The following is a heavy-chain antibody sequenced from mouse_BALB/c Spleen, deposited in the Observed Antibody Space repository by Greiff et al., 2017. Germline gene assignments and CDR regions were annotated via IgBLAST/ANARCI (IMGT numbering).Heavy chain of an antibody. D-gene: IGHD2-10*01. CDR1: GFTFSSYT. CDR2: ISSGGSYT. V-gene: IGHV5-6-4*01. CDR3: TRDNTAYYSWFAY. Sequence: EVMLVESGGGLVKPGGSLKLSCAASGFTFSSYTMSWVRQTPEKRLEWVATISSGGSYTYYPDSVKGRFTISRDNAKNTLYLQMSSLKSEDTAMYYCTRDNTAYYSWFAYWGQGTLVTVSA. J-gene: IGHJ3*01.